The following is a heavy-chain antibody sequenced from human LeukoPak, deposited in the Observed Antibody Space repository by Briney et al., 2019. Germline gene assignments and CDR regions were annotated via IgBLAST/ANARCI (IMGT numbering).Heavy chain of an antibody. J-gene: IGHJ3*02. CDR2: INHSGST. V-gene: IGHV4-34*01. CDR3: ASGDYGGNSDQDAFDI. Sequence: SETLSLTCAVYGGSFSGYYWSWIRQPPGKGLEWIGEINHSGSTNYNPSLKSRVTISVDTSKNQFSLKLSSVIAADTAVYYCASGDYGGNSDQDAFDIWGQGTMVTVSS. CDR1: GGSFSGYY. D-gene: IGHD4-23*01.